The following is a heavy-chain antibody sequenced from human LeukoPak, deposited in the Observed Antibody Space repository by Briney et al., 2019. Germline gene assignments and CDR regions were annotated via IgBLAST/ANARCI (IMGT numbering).Heavy chain of an antibody. J-gene: IGHJ4*02. CDR1: GGSISSGDYY. Sequence: SETLSLTCTVSGGSISSGDYYWSWIRQPPGKGLEWIGHIYYSGSTYYNPSHKSRVTISVDTSKNQFSLKLSSVTAADTAVYFCARANGGMAMGVDYWGQGTLVTVSS. V-gene: IGHV4-30-4*08. CDR2: IYYSGST. D-gene: IGHD1-26*01. CDR3: ARANGGMAMGVDY.